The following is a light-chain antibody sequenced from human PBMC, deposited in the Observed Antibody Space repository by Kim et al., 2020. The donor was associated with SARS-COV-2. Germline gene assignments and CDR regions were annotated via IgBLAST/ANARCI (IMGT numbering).Light chain of an antibody. CDR2: GAS. CDR3: LQHSTYPIT. CDR1: QDIRND. J-gene: IGKJ5*01. V-gene: IGKV1-17*01. Sequence: ASVGDRVTITFLSSQDIRNDLGCYQQNPGRAPKRLIYGASSLRSAVPSRFSGSGSGTEFTLTFSSVQPEDFATYFCLQHSTYPITFGQGTRLEIK.